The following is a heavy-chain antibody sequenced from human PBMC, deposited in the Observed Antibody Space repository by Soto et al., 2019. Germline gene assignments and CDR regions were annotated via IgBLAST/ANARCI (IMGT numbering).Heavy chain of an antibody. J-gene: IGHJ3*02. CDR2: IYSGGST. D-gene: IGHD3-16*02. V-gene: IGHV3-66*01. CDR1: GFTVSSNY. Sequence: PGGSLRLSCAASGFTVSSNYMSWVRQAPGKGLEGVSVIYSGGSTYYADSVKGRFTISRDNSKNTLFLQMNSLRAEDTAVYYCARDLVITFGGVIVSDAFDIWGQGTMVTVSS. CDR3: ARDLVITFGGVIVSDAFDI.